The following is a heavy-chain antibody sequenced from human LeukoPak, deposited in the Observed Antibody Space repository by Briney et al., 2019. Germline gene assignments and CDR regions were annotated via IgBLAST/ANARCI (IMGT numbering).Heavy chain of an antibody. V-gene: IGHV4-4*02. CDR2: IHHSGKT. CDR3: ARAPDTAIPYYYMDV. D-gene: IGHD5-18*01. Sequence: SETLSLTCAVSGDSISSINWWTWVRLSPEKGLEWNGEIHHSGKTNYNPSLKSRVNISLDKSKNHFSLRVNSVVAADTAIYYCARAPDTAIPYYYMDVWGKGTTVTVSS. CDR1: GDSISSINW. J-gene: IGHJ6*03.